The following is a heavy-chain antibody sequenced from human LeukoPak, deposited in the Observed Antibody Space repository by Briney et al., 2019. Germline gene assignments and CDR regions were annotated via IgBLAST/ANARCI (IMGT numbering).Heavy chain of an antibody. CDR1: GGSISSYY. J-gene: IGHJ4*02. CDR2: IYYSGST. D-gene: IGHD2-21*02. V-gene: IGHV4-59*01. CDR3: AGMPFSCGGDCYSEAFYFDY. Sequence: SETLSLTCTVSGGSISSYYWSWIRQPPGKGLEWIGYIYYSGSTNYNPSLKSRVTISVDTSKNQFSLKLSSVTAADTAVYYCAGMPFSCGGDCYSEAFYFDYWGQGTLVTVSS.